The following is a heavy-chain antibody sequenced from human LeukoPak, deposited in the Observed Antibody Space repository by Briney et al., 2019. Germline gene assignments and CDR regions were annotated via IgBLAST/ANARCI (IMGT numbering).Heavy chain of an antibody. CDR1: GYSFTSYW. CDR2: IYPGDSDT. Sequence: GESLKISCKGSGYSFTSYWIGWVRQMPGKGLGWMGIIYPGDSDTRYSPSFQGQVTISADKSISTAYLHWSSLKASDTAMYYCARLLYYYDSSGYYPGGFDYWGQGTLVTVSS. J-gene: IGHJ4*02. CDR3: ARLLYYYDSSGYYPGGFDY. V-gene: IGHV5-51*01. D-gene: IGHD3-22*01.